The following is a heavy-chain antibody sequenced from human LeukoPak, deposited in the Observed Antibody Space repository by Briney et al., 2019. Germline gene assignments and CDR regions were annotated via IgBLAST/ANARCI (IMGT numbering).Heavy chain of an antibody. D-gene: IGHD3-3*01. V-gene: IGHV4-34*01. Sequence: SETLSLTCAVYGGSLSGYYWSWIRQPPGKGLEWIGEINHSGSTNYNPSLKSRVTISVDTSKNQFSLKLSSVTAADTAVYYCARGTIYDFWSGAYFDYWGQGTLVTVSS. CDR1: GGSLSGYY. CDR2: INHSGST. J-gene: IGHJ4*02. CDR3: ARGTIYDFWSGAYFDY.